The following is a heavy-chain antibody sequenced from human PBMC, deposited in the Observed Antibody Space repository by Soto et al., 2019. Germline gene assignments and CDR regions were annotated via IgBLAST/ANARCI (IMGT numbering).Heavy chain of an antibody. Sequence: PGGSLRRSCAASVFTFSSYAMSWVRQAPGKGLEWVSAISGSGGSTYYADSVKGRFTISRDNSKNTLYLQMNSLRAEDTAVYYCANIGSSSSGDHSYYGMDVWGQGTTVTVSS. J-gene: IGHJ6*02. V-gene: IGHV3-23*01. CDR1: VFTFSSYA. D-gene: IGHD6-6*01. CDR2: ISGSGGST. CDR3: ANIGSSSSGDHSYYGMDV.